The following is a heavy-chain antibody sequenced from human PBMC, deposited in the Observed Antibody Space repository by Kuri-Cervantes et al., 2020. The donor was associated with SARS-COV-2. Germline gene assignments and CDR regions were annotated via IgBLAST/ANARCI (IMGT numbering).Heavy chain of an antibody. V-gene: IGHV1-2*02. D-gene: IGHD3-3*01. CDR1: GYTFTGYY. CDR3: ASYRDFWSGTAGIDY. CDR2: INLNSGGT. J-gene: IGHJ4*02. Sequence: ASVKVSCKASGYTFTGYYMHWVRQAPGQGLEWMGWINLNSGGTNYAQKFQGRVTMTRDTSISTAYVELSRLRSDDTAVYYCASYRDFWSGTAGIDYWGQGTLVTVSS.